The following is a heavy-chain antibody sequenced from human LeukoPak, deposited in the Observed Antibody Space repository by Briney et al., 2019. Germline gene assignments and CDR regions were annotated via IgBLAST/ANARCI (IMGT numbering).Heavy chain of an antibody. J-gene: IGHJ4*02. D-gene: IGHD6-13*01. Sequence: SVKVSCKASGGTFRDYAISWVRQAPGQGLEWVGGIIPIFATANYAQNFQGRVTITADESTSTAYMELSNLRSEDTAVYYCARAGGMGSSWYFWGQGTLVTVSS. CDR2: IIPIFATA. V-gene: IGHV1-69*13. CDR3: ARAGGMGSSWYF. CDR1: GGTFRDYA.